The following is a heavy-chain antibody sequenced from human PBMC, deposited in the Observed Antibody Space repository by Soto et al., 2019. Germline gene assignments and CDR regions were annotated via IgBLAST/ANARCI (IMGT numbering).Heavy chain of an antibody. CDR1: GGSFSGYD. J-gene: IGHJ4*02. V-gene: IGHV4-34*01. CDR2: INHSGST. CDR3: ARGRGSDHDYIWGSYRSYYFDY. D-gene: IGHD3-16*02. Sequence: SETLSLTSAVYGGSFSGYDWSWIRQPPGKGLEWIGEINHSGSTNYNPSLKSRVTISVDTSKNQFSLKLSSVTAADTAVYYCARGRGSDHDYIWGSYRSYYFDYWGQGTLVTVSS.